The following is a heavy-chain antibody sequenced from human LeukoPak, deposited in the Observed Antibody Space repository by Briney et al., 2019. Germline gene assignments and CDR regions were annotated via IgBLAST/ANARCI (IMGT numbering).Heavy chain of an antibody. CDR3: ARDRDTAMDFDY. CDR1: GFTFSSYS. Sequence: PGGSLRLSCAASGFTFSSYSMNWVRQAPGKGLEWVSSISSSSSYIYYADSVKGRFTISRDNAKNSLYLQMNSLRAEDTAVYHCARDRDTAMDFDYWGQGTLVTVSS. J-gene: IGHJ4*02. V-gene: IGHV3-21*01. D-gene: IGHD5-18*01. CDR2: ISSSSSYI.